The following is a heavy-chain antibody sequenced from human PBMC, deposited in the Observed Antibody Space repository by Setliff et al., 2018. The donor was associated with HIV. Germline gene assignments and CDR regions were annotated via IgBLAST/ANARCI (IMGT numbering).Heavy chain of an antibody. V-gene: IGHV3-30*01. CDR1: GFIFSSYA. J-gene: IGHJ3*02. CDR2: MSYDGNNK. Sequence: LRLSCAASGFIFSSYAMHWVRQAPGKGLEWVAVMSYDGNNKYYADSVKGRFTISRDNSKNTLFLQMNSLRPEDTAVYYCARSKGHLYYDDDTGYVLRAFDIWGQGTMVTVSS. CDR3: ARSKGHLYYDDDTGYVLRAFDI. D-gene: IGHD3-22*01.